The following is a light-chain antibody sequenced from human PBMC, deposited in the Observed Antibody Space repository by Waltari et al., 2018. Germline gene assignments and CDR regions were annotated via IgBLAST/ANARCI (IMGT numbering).Light chain of an antibody. CDR3: MQNTHWPFT. V-gene: IGKV2-30*02. Sequence: DVVMTQSPLSLHVTLGQPASISCRSSQSLVHSDGNAYLTWFQQRPCLSPRRLIYKVSNRDSGVPDRFSGSGSGTDFTLKISRVEAEDVGVYYCMQNTHWPFTFGPGTQVDFK. J-gene: IGKJ3*01. CDR1: QSLVHSDGNAY. CDR2: KVS.